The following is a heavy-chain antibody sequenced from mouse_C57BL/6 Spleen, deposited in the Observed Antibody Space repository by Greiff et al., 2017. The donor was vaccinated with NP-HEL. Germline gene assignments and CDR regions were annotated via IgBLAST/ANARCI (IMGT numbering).Heavy chain of an antibody. CDR2: IYPGDGDT. CDR3: ARSDYYGSSFAY. J-gene: IGHJ3*01. CDR1: GYTFSSYW. Sequence: VQLQQSGAELVKPGASVKISCKASGYTFSSYWMNWVKQRPGKGLEWIGQIYPGDGDTNYNGKFKGKATLTADKSSSTAYMQLSSLTSEDSAVYFCARSDYYGSSFAYWGQRTLVTVSA. D-gene: IGHD1-1*01. V-gene: IGHV1-80*01.